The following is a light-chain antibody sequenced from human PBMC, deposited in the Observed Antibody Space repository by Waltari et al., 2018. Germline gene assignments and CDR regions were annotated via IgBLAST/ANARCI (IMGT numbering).Light chain of an antibody. CDR2: DAS. CDR1: QSVSSNY. V-gene: IGKV3-20*01. CDR3: QQYGSSYT. Sequence: IVLKQSQGTRSLSSGERATLSCRASQSVSSNYLAWYQQKPGQAPRLLIYDASSRSTGIPDRFSGSGSGTDFTLTISRLEPEDFAVYFCQQYGSSYTFGPGTKVHIK. J-gene: IGKJ3*01.